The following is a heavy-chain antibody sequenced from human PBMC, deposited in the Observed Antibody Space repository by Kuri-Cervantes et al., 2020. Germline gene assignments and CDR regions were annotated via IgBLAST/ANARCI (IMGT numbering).Heavy chain of an antibody. V-gene: IGHV3-23*01. CDR2: ISGSGGST. CDR3: AREKLRYFDWFRLFDY. D-gene: IGHD3-9*01. Sequence: GGSLRLSCAASGFTFSSYAMSWVRQAPGKGLEWVSAISGSGGSTYYADSVKGRFTISRDNAKNSLYLQMNSLRAEDTAVYYCAREKLRYFDWFRLFDYWGQGTLVTVSS. J-gene: IGHJ4*02. CDR1: GFTFSSYA.